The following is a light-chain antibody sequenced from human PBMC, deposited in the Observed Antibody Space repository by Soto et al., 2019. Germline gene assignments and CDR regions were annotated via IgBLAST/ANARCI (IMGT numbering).Light chain of an antibody. Sequence: QSVLTQPPSVSGAPGQRVTISCTGSSSNIGAGYDVHWYQQLPGTAPKLLIYGNSNRPSGVPDRFSGSKSGTSASLAITGLQAEGDADYYCQSYDSSLSGKVVFGGGTKLTVL. V-gene: IGLV1-40*01. CDR1: SSNIGAGYD. CDR3: QSYDSSLSGKVV. CDR2: GNS. J-gene: IGLJ2*01.